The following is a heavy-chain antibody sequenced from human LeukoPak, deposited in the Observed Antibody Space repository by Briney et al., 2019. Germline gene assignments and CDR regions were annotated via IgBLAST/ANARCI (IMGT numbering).Heavy chain of an antibody. Sequence: GGSLRLSCAASGFTFSRYRMNWVRQAPGKGLEWVSFISRSSSYIYYADSVKGRFTISRDNVKNSLYLHMNSLRAEDTAVCYCVRTDTTSFGYFDHWGRGTLVTVSS. CDR3: VRTDTTSFGYFDH. D-gene: IGHD1-26*01. V-gene: IGHV3-21*06. CDR2: ISRSSSYI. J-gene: IGHJ4*02. CDR1: GFTFSRYR.